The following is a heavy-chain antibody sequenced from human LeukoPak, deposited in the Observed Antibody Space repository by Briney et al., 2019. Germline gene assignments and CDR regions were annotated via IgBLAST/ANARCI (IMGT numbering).Heavy chain of an antibody. CDR2: ISGSGGST. V-gene: IGHV3-23*01. CDR1: GFTFSSYA. CDR3: AKGGLYSSGYSFDY. J-gene: IGHJ4*02. D-gene: IGHD3-22*01. Sequence: PGGSLRLSCAASGFTFSSYAMSWVRQAPGKGLEWVSAISGSGGSTYYADSVKGRFSISRDNSKNTLHLQMNSLRAEDTAVYYCAKGGLYSSGYSFDYWGQGTLVTVSS.